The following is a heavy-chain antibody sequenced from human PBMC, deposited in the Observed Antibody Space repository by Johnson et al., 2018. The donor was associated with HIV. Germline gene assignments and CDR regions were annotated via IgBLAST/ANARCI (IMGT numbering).Heavy chain of an antibody. CDR2: ISYDGSNK. CDR1: GFTFSSYG. D-gene: IGHD3-10*01. J-gene: IGHJ3*01. V-gene: IGHV3-30*03. Sequence: QLVVSGGGVVQPGRSLRLSCAASGFTFSSYGMHWVRQAPGKGLEWVAVISYDGSNKYYVDSVKGRFTISRDNSKNTLYLQMTSLRQDDTAVYSCYCTDHVGAGSESKGTFDVWGQGTMVTVSS. CDR3: YCTDHVGAGSESKGTFDV.